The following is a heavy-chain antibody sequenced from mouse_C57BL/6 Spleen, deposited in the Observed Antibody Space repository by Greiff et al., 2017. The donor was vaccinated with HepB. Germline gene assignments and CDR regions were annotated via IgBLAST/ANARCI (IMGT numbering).Heavy chain of an antibody. D-gene: IGHD3-2*02. Sequence: EVQVVESGAELVRPGASVKLSCTASGFNIKDYYMHWVKQRPEQGLEWIGRIDPEDGDTEYAPKFQGKATMTADTSSNTAYLQLSSLTSEDTAVYYCTTGRTAHATWFAYWGQGTLVTVSA. V-gene: IGHV14-1*01. J-gene: IGHJ3*01. CDR3: TTGRTAHATWFAY. CDR1: GFNIKDYY. CDR2: IDPEDGDT.